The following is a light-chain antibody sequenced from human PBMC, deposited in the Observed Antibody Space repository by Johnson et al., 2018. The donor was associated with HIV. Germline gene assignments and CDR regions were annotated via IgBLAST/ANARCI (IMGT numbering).Light chain of an antibody. V-gene: IGLV1-51*01. CDR3: GTWDSSLSASYA. CDR2: DNN. CDR1: SSNIGNNY. Sequence: QSVLTQPPSVSAAPGQKVTISCSGSSSNIGNNYVSWYQQLPGTAPKLLIYDNNKRPSGIPDRFSGSKSGTSATLGITGLQTGDEADYYCGTWDSSLSASYAFGTVTKVTVL. J-gene: IGLJ1*01.